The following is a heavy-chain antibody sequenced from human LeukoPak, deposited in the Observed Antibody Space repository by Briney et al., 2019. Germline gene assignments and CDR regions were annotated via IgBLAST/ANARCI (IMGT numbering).Heavy chain of an antibody. CDR1: GGSFSGYY. V-gene: IGHV4-34*01. J-gene: IGHJ6*03. Sequence: SETLSLTCAVYGGSFSGYYWSWIRQPPGKGLEWIGEINHSGSTNYNPSLKSRVTISVDTSKNQFSLKLSSVTAADTAVYYCASRSRGVTHGYYYYYMDVWGKGTTVTVSS. CDR2: INHSGST. D-gene: IGHD4-23*01. CDR3: ASRSRGVTHGYYYYYMDV.